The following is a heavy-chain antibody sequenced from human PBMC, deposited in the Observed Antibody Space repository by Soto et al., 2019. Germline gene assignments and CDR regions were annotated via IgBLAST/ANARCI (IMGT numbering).Heavy chain of an antibody. D-gene: IGHD3-10*01. V-gene: IGHV3-23*01. CDR1: GFTFSSYA. Sequence: GGSLRLSCAASGFTFSSYAMSWVRQAPGKGLEWVAGISDSGGSTYYADSVKGRFTISRDNSKNTLYLQMNSLRAEDTAVYYCAKGTYYYGSAPYYFDYWGQGTLVTVSS. CDR2: ISDSGGST. CDR3: AKGTYYYGSAPYYFDY. J-gene: IGHJ4*02.